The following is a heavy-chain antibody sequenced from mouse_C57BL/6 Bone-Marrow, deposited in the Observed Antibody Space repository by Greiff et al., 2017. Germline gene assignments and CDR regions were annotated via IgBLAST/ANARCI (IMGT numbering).Heavy chain of an antibody. CDR3: AVNWDLWYFDV. V-gene: IGHV1-50*01. CDR2: IDPSDSYT. CDR1: GYTFTSYW. D-gene: IGHD4-1*01. Sequence: QVQLQQSGAELVKPGASVKLSCKASGYTFTSYWMQWVKQRPGKGLEWIGEIDPSDSYTNYNQKFKGKATLTVDTSSSTAYVQLSSLTSEDSAVYYCAVNWDLWYFDVWGTGTTVTVSS. J-gene: IGHJ1*03.